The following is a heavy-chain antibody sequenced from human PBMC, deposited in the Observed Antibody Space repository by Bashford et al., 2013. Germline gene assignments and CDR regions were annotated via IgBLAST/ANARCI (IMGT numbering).Heavy chain of an antibody. CDR2: INPNSDVI. Sequence: WVRQAPGQGLEWMGWINPNSDVITFSEKFQGRVAMTRDSSITTAYMELSSLRSDDTAVYFCARDGPVVGVWNAFDVWGQGQWS. D-gene: IGHD1-26*01. J-gene: IGHJ3*01. CDR3: ARDGPVVGVWNAFDV. V-gene: IGHV1-2*02.